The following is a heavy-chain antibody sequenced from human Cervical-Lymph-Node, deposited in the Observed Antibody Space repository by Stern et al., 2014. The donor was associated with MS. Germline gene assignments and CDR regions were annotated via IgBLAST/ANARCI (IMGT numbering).Heavy chain of an antibody. CDR2: INAGNGNT. CDR3: ASPERFLEWLPNYGMDV. CDR1: GYTFTSYA. Sequence: QDQLVQSGAEVKKPGASVKVSCKASGYTFTSYAMHWVRQAPGQRLEWMGWINAGNGNTKYLQKFQGRVTITRDTSASTAYMELSSLRSEDTAVYYCASPERFLEWLPNYGMDVWGQGTTVTVSS. J-gene: IGHJ6*02. D-gene: IGHD3-3*01. V-gene: IGHV1-3*01.